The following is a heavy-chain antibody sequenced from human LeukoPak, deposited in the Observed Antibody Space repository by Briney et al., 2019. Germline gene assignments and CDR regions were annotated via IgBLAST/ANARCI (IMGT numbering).Heavy chain of an antibody. CDR2: ISAYNGNT. CDR1: GYTFTSYG. J-gene: IGHJ3*02. D-gene: IGHD2-2*01. CDR3: ARATATGSTSWDDAFDI. V-gene: IGHV1-18*01. Sequence: ASVKVSCKASGYTFTSYGISWVRQAPGQGLEWMGSISAYNGNTNYAQKLQGRVTMTTDTSTSTAYMELRSLRSDDTAVYYCARATATGSTSWDDAFDIWGQGTMVTVSS.